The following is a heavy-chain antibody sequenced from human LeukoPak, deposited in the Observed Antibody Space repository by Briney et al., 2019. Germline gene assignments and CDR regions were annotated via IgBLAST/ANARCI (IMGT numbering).Heavy chain of an antibody. CDR2: ISTSSNYI. CDR1: GFTFSSYG. Sequence: PGGSPRLSCAASGFTFSSYGMHWVRQAPGKGLEWVSSISTSSNYIYYADSVKGRFTISRDNAKNSLYLQMNSLRAEDTAVYYCARAIPSGPLYYFYYMDVWGKGTTVTVSS. J-gene: IGHJ6*03. D-gene: IGHD5-12*01. V-gene: IGHV3-21*03. CDR3: ARAIPSGPLYYFYYMDV.